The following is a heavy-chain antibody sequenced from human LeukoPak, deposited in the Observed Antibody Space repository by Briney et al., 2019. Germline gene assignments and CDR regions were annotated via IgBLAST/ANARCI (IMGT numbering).Heavy chain of an antibody. CDR2: ISSNGGST. Sequence: PGGSLRLSRAASGFTFSSYAMHWVRQAPGKGLEYVSAISSNGGSTYYANSVKGRFTISRDNSKNTLYLQMGSLRAEDMAVYYCASFHDDAFDIWGQGTMVTVSS. J-gene: IGHJ3*02. D-gene: IGHD2/OR15-2a*01. CDR3: ASFHDDAFDI. V-gene: IGHV3-64*01. CDR1: GFTFSSYA.